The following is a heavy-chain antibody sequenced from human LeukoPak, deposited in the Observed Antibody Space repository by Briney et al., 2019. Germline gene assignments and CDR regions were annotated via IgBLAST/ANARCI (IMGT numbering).Heavy chain of an antibody. Sequence: TGGSLRLSCAASGFTVSSNYMSWVRQAPGKGLEWVSVIYSGGSTYYADSVKGRFTISRDNAKNSLYLQMNSLTAEDTAVYYCARYGSGSSCYYYWGQGTLVTVSS. V-gene: IGHV3-53*01. CDR3: ARYGSGSSCYYY. CDR2: IYSGGST. D-gene: IGHD2-15*01. CDR1: GFTVSSNY. J-gene: IGHJ4*02.